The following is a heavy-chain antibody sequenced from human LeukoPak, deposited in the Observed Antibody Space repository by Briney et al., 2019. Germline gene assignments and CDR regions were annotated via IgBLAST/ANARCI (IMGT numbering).Heavy chain of an antibody. V-gene: IGHV4-59*01. D-gene: IGHD3-9*01. CDR2: IYYSGST. J-gene: IGHJ4*02. CDR1: GGSISSYY. Sequence: SETLSLTCTVSGGSISSYYWSWIRQPPGKGLEWIGYIYYSGSTNYNPSLKSRVTISVDTSKNQFSLKLSSVTAADTAVYYCARFKDDILTGYYSFGFDYWGQGTLVTVSS. CDR3: ARFKDDILTGYYSFGFDY.